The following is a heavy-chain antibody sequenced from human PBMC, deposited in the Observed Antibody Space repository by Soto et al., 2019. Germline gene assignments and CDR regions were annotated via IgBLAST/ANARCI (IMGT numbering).Heavy chain of an antibody. V-gene: IGHV2-5*02. Sequence: QITLKESGPTLVEPTQTLTLTCIFSGFSLTTTGVGVGWVRQPPGKALEWLALIYWDDDKHYSPSLENRLTITKDTSKNQVVLTMTNMDPVDTATYYCALRRAIRGTTGWFDPWGQGTLVTVSS. CDR2: IYWDDDK. D-gene: IGHD1-1*01. CDR1: GFSLTTTGVG. J-gene: IGHJ5*02. CDR3: ALRRAIRGTTGWFDP.